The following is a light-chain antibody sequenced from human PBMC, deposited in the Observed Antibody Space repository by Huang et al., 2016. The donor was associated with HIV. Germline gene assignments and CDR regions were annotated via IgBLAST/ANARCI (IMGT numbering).Light chain of an antibody. CDR2: DAS. CDR1: QSVSRN. Sequence: EIVLTQSPATLSLSQGERATLSCRASQSVSRNLGWYQQKFGQAPSLFIYDASTRATGIPARFSGSGSVTNFTLTISSLEPEDCAVYYCQQRDTFGPGTRLEIK. J-gene: IGKJ5*01. CDR3: QQRDT. V-gene: IGKV3-11*01.